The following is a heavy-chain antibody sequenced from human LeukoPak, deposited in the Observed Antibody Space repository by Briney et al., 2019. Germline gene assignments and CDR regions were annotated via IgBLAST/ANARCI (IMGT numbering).Heavy chain of an antibody. V-gene: IGHV3-7*01. CDR1: GFTFSRYW. Sequence: GGSLRLSCAASGFTFSRYWMSWVRQAPGKGLEWMTNIKEDGSEKYYVDSVKGRFTISRDNAKNSVYLEINSLRAEDTAVYYCARPTRSSSPEYWGQGTLLTVSS. CDR3: ARPTRSSSPEY. CDR2: IKEDGSEK. J-gene: IGHJ4*02. D-gene: IGHD6-13*01.